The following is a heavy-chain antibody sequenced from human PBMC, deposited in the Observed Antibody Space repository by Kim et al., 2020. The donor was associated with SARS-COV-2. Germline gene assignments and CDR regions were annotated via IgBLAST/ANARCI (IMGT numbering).Heavy chain of an antibody. V-gene: IGHV4-39*01. Sequence: SETLSLTCTVSGGSISSSSYYWGWIRQPPGKGLEWIGSIYYSGSTYYNPSLKSRVTISVDTSKNQFSLKLSSVTAADTAVYYCARGTTSLHAFDIWGQGTMVTVSS. J-gene: IGHJ3*02. CDR3: ARGTTSLHAFDI. CDR1: GGSISSSSYY. CDR2: IYYSGST. D-gene: IGHD4-17*01.